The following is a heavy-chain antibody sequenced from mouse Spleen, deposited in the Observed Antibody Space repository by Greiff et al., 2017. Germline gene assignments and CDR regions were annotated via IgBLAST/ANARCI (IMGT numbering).Heavy chain of an antibody. CDR2: ISSGGSYT. CDR1: GFTFSSYG. CDR3: ARREGENAMDY. J-gene: IGHJ4*01. Sequence: EVKLVESGGDLVKPGGSLKLSCAASGFTFSSYGMSWVRQTPDKRLEWVATISSGGSYTCYPDSVKGRSTISRDNAKNTLYLQMSSLKSEDTAMYYCARREGENAMDYWGQGTSVTVSS. V-gene: IGHV5-6*02.